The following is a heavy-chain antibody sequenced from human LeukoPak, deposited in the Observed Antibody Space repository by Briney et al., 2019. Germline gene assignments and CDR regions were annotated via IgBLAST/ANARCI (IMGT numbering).Heavy chain of an antibody. CDR1: GGSISSSSYY. D-gene: IGHD4-11*01. CDR3: ARGGEGATVTPYYYMDV. Sequence: SETLSLTCTVSGGSISSSSYYCGWIPQPPGTGLEWIGSIYYSGSTYYNPSLKSRVTISVDTSKNQFSLKLSSVTAADTAVYYCARGGEGATVTPYYYMDVWGKGTTVTVSS. V-gene: IGHV4-39*07. CDR2: IYYSGST. J-gene: IGHJ6*03.